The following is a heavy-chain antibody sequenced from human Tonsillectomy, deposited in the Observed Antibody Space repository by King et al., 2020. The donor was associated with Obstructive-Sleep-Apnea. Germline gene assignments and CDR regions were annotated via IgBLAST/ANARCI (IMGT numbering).Heavy chain of an antibody. CDR3: ARSKGPGAFDI. CDR2: MNPNSGNT. Sequence: VQLVESGTEVKKPGASVKVSCKASGYTFTTYDINWVRRATGQGLEWMGWMNPNSGNTGYAQKFQGRVTMTRTTSSSTAYMDLSSLQSDDTAVYYCARSKGPGAFDIWGQGTMVIVSS. V-gene: IGHV1-8*01. J-gene: IGHJ3*02. CDR1: GYTFTTYD.